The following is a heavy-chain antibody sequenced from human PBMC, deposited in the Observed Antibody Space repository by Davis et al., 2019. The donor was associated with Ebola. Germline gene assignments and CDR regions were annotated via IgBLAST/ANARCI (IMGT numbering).Heavy chain of an antibody. CDR1: GFTFSTHW. CDR2: IKEDETEK. CDR3: SRGIGANT. Sequence: LSLTYVASGFTFSTHWMSWVRQAPGKGLEWVAYIKEDETEKYVDSVKGRFTISRDNAKNSIYLQMNSLRGEDTAVYYCSRGIGANTWGQGTQVTVSS. J-gene: IGHJ4*02. D-gene: IGHD2/OR15-2a*01. V-gene: IGHV3-7*04.